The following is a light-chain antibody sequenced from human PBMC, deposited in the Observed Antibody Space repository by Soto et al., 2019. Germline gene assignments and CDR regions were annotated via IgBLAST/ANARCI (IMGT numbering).Light chain of an antibody. V-gene: IGKV1-6*01. CDR3: LHDYNYPRT. Sequence: AIQMTQSPSSLSASVGDRVTITCRASQGIRNDLGWYQQKPGKAPKLLIYAASSLKGGVPSRFSGSGSGTDFTLTISNLQPEDFATYYCLHDYNYPRTFGQGTKVEIK. J-gene: IGKJ1*01. CDR2: AAS. CDR1: QGIRND.